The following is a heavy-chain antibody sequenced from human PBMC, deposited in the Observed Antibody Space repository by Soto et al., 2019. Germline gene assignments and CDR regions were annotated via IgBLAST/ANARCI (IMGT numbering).Heavy chain of an antibody. Sequence: PADPLSLPCTYPCGSLISYYWRWTRQTPGKGVESIWNITYCGNTDDNPSRKSRVTRANDKSKDQLSLKVTCVNAADTAMYSCACGSGKRGSQIDFWGHGTQVTVSS. J-gene: IGHJ4*01. CDR3: ACGSGKRGSQIDF. CDR1: CGSLISYY. CDR2: ITYCGNT. D-gene: IGHD1-26*01. V-gene: IGHV4-59*01.